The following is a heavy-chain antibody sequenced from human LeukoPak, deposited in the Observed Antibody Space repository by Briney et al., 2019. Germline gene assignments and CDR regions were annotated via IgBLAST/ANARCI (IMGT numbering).Heavy chain of an antibody. Sequence: GGSLRLSCAASDFTFSNYWMSWVRQAPGKGLEWVANIKEDGSEKKYVDSVKGRFTISRDNAKNSLYLQMNSLRAEDTAVYYCARTMAAAGFFDYWGQGTLVTVSS. J-gene: IGHJ4*02. D-gene: IGHD6-13*01. CDR1: DFTFSNYW. V-gene: IGHV3-7*01. CDR2: IKEDGSEK. CDR3: ARTMAAAGFFDY.